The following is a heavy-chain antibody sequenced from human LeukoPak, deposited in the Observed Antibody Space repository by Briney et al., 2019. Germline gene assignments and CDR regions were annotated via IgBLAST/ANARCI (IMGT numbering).Heavy chain of an antibody. V-gene: IGHV1-2*02. D-gene: IGHD4-23*01. CDR1: GYTFTGYY. J-gene: IGHJ5*02. CDR2: INPNSGGT. Sequence: ASVKVSCKASGYTFTGYYMHWVRQAPGQGLEWMGWINPNSGGTNYAQKFQGRVTMTRDTSISTAYMELSRLRSDDTAVYYCARGRRLGWLLGAWFDPWGQGTLVTVSS. CDR3: ARGRRLGWLLGAWFDP.